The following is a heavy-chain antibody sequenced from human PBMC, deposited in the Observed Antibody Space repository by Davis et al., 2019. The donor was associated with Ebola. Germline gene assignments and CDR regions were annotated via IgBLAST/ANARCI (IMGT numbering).Heavy chain of an antibody. CDR2: IRSKANSYAT. V-gene: IGHV3-73*01. CDR1: GFTFSGSA. D-gene: IGHD6-13*01. CDR3: TRAQQLDDY. Sequence: GESLKISCAASGFTFSGSAMHWVRQASGKGLEWVGRIRSKANSYATAYAESVKGRFTISRDDSKNTAYLQMNSLKTEDTAVYYCTRAQQLDDYWGQGTLVTVSS. J-gene: IGHJ4*02.